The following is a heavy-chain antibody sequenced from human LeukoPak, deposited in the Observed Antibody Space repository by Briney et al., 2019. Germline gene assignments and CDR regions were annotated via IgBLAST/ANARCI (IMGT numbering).Heavy chain of an antibody. V-gene: IGHV3-7*03. D-gene: IGHD2-2*01. CDR2: IKQDGSEK. CDR3: ARVRGGSSTSCTDY. J-gene: IGHJ4*02. CDR1: GFTFSSYW. Sequence: GGSLRPSCAASGFTFSSYWMSWVRQAPGKGLEWVANIKQDGSEKYYVDSVKGRFTISRDNAKNSLYLQMNSLRAEDTAVYYCARVRGGSSTSCTDYWGQGTLVTVSS.